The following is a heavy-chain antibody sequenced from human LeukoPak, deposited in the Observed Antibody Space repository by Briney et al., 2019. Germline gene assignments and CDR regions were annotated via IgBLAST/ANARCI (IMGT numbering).Heavy chain of an antibody. CDR1: GYTLTELS. CDR2: FDPEDGET. CDR3: ATPSMVRGVITDGVFDY. V-gene: IGHV1-24*01. J-gene: IGHJ4*02. D-gene: IGHD3-10*01. Sequence: GASVKVSCKVSGYTLTELSMDWVRQAPGKGLEWMGGFDPEDGETIYAQKFQGRVTMTEDTSTDTAYMELSSLRSEDTAVYYCATPSMVRGVITDGVFDYWGQGTLVTVSS.